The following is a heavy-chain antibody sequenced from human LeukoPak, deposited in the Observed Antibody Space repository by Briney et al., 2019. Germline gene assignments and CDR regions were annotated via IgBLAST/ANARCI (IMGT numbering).Heavy chain of an antibody. CDR3: ASHGGGDYYFDY. D-gene: IGHD4-17*01. J-gene: IGHJ4*02. CDR1: GGSISSYY. Sequence: VQPSETLSLTCTVSGGSISSYYWSWIRQPPGKGLEWIGYIYYSGSTNYNPSLKSRVTISVDTSKNQFSLKLSSVTAADTAVYYCASHGGGDYYFDYWGQGTLVTVSS. V-gene: IGHV4-59*01. CDR2: IYYSGST.